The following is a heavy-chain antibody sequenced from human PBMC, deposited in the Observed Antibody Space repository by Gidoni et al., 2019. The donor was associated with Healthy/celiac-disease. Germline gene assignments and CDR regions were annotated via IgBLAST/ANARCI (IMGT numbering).Heavy chain of an antibody. CDR2: IYGGCST. CDR3: ARCLIFGVVPYSFDC. V-gene: IGHV3-66*01. CDR1: GFNVSSNS. D-gene: IGHD3-3*01. J-gene: IGHJ4*02. Sequence: EVQLVESGGGLVQPGGSLRLSCAAAGFNVSSNSMSWVRRAPGKVLEWVSLIYGGCSTYYADSVKGRFTISRDNSKNSLYLQMNSLRAEDTAVYYCARCLIFGVVPYSFDCWGQGTLVTVSS.